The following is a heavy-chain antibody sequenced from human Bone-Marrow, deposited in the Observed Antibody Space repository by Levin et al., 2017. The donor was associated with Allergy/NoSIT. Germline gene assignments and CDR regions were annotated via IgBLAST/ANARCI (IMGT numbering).Heavy chain of an antibody. CDR1: GYTFTTYY. V-gene: IGHV1-46*01. Sequence: ASVKVSCKTSGYTFTTYYIHWLRRAPGQGLEWMGILNPTDGTTSYAQSFQGRLSMTRDTSTSTVYMELSSLRSDDTAVYYCARYYGSGSGVNTFDIWGQGTVVTVSP. J-gene: IGHJ3*02. CDR2: LNPTDGTT. D-gene: IGHD3-10*01. CDR3: ARYYGSGSGVNTFDI.